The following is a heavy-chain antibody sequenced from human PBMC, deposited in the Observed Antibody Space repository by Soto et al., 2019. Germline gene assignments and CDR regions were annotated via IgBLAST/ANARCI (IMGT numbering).Heavy chain of an antibody. CDR2: IKPDGSET. V-gene: IGHV3-7*03. Sequence: GGSLRLSCAASGLTFSGHWMTWVRQTPGEGLQWVAAIKPDGSETFYVDSVKGRFTISRDNARNSLFLQMDSLRAEDTAVYYCTSSTSGMTYHAVFDFWGQGTLVTVSS. D-gene: IGHD2-2*01. CDR1: GLTFSGHW. CDR3: TSSTSGMTYHAVFDF. J-gene: IGHJ4*02.